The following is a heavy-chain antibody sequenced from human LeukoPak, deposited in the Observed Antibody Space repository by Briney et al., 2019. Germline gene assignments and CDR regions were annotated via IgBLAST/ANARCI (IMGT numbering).Heavy chain of an antibody. CDR1: GYTFTGYY. CDR2: INPNSGGT. D-gene: IGHD3-22*01. J-gene: IGHJ5*02. Sequence: ASVKVSCKASGYTFTGYYMHWVRQAPGQGPEWMGWINPNSGGTNYAQKFQGRVTMTRDTSISTAYMELSRLRSDDTAVYYCARDQDYYDSSGYFRFDPWGQGTLVTVSS. CDR3: ARDQDYYDSSGYFRFDP. V-gene: IGHV1-2*02.